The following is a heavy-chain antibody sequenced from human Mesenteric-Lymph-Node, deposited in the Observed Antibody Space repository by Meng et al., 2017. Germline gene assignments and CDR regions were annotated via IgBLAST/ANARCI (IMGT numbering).Heavy chain of an antibody. CDR1: GGSISSSSYY. CDR3: ARSGSYFRYNFDY. CDR2: IYYSGST. V-gene: IGHV4-39*07. Sequence: SETLSLTCTVSGGSISSSSYYWGWIRQPPGKGLEWIGSIYYSGSTNYNPSLKSRVTISVDTSKNQFSLKLSSVTAADTAVYYCARSGSYFRYNFDYWGQGTLVTVSS. D-gene: IGHD3-10*01. J-gene: IGHJ4*02.